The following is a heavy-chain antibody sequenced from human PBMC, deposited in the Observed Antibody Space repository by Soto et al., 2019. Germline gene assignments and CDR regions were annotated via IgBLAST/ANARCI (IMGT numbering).Heavy chain of an antibody. Sequence: PGLFLRLCRTVPGGMFIAFGMNWVRQAPGKGLEWVANIKEDGSDSNHVDSVKGRFTISRDNAKNLLFLQMNDLGVEDTAVYFCARTGDGYNDFLDYWGQGALVTVYS. CDR3: ARTGDGYNDFLDY. J-gene: IGHJ4*02. D-gene: IGHD6-25*01. CDR2: IKEDGSDS. V-gene: IGHV3-7*01. CDR1: GGMFIAFG.